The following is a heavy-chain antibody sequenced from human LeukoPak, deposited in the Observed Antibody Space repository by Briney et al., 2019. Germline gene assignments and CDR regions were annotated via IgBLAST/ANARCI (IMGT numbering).Heavy chain of an antibody. CDR2: INWNGGST. CDR3: ARGVGAAAGTSPLDY. CDR1: GFTFDDYG. Sequence: GGSLRLSCAASGFTFDDYGMSWVRQAPGKGLEWVSGINWNGGSTGYADSVKGRFTISRDNAKNSLYLQMNSLRAEDTALYHCARGVGAAAGTSPLDYWGQGTLVTVSS. V-gene: IGHV3-20*01. D-gene: IGHD6-13*01. J-gene: IGHJ4*02.